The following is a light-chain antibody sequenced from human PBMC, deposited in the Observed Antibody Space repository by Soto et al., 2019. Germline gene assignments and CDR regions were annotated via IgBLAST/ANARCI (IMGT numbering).Light chain of an antibody. Sequence: DIQMTQSLYTLSASVGDRVTITCRASQSISTFLVWYKQRPGQTPRLLIYDVSNRAPGIPARFSGSGSGTEFTLTISSLKPDDCATYYCQQYNSYSRTFGQGTKVDIK. CDR2: DVS. CDR3: QQYNSYSRT. CDR1: QSISTF. V-gene: IGKV1-5*01. J-gene: IGKJ1*01.